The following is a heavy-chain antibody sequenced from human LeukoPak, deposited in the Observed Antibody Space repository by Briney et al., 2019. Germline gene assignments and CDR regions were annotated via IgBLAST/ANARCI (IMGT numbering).Heavy chain of an antibody. CDR1: GFTFGSYG. Sequence: GGSLRLSCAASGFTFGSYGMHWVRQAPGKGLEWVAVIWYDGSNKYYADSVKGRFTISRDNSKNTLYLQMNSLRAEDTAVYYCASATSGSYYPDYWGQGTLVTVSS. CDR3: ASATSGSYYPDY. D-gene: IGHD1-26*01. CDR2: IWYDGSNK. V-gene: IGHV3-33*01. J-gene: IGHJ4*02.